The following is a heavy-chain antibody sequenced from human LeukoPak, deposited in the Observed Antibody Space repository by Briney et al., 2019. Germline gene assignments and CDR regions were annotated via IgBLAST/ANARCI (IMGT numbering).Heavy chain of an antibody. CDR2: IYTTGST. D-gene: IGHD1-26*01. CDR3: ARSAKLRVYNYYMDV. V-gene: IGHV4-4*07. CDR1: GGSISSYY. J-gene: IGHJ6*03. Sequence: PSETLSLTCTVSGGSISSYYCSWIRQPAGKGLEWIGRIYTTGSTNYNPSLKSRVTMSVDTSKNQFSLRLSSVTAADTAVYYCARSAKLRVYNYYMDVWGKGTTVTVSS.